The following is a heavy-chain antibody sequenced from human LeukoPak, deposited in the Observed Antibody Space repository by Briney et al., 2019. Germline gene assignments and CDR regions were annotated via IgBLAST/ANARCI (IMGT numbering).Heavy chain of an antibody. CDR3: AKGNTMIVVVSDY. CDR1: GFTFSSYA. Sequence: GGSLTLSCAPSGFTFSSYAMSWVRQAPGKGLEWVSAISGSGGSTYYADSVKGRFTISRDNSKNTLYLQMNRLRAADTAVYYCAKGNTMIVVVSDYWGEGTLGTASS. V-gene: IGHV3-23*01. D-gene: IGHD3-22*01. CDR2: ISGSGGST. J-gene: IGHJ4*02.